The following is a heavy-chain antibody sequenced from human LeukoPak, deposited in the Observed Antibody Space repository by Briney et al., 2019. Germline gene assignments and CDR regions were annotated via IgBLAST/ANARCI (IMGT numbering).Heavy chain of an antibody. Sequence: SETLSLTCTVSDYSISSGYGYYWGWIRQPPGKGLEWIGNIYHSGITYYNHFNSSLKSRVTISIDTSKNQFSLRLSSVTAADTAVYYCARDTMVRGVNDWGQGTLVTVSS. CDR3: ARDTMVRGVND. V-gene: IGHV4-38-2*02. J-gene: IGHJ4*02. CDR2: IYHSGIT. CDR1: DYSISSGYGYY. D-gene: IGHD3-10*01.